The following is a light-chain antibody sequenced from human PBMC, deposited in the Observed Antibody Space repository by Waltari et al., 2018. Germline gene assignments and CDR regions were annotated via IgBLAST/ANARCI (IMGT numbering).Light chain of an antibody. V-gene: IGKV3-20*01. CDR2: HAS. Sequence: EIVLTQSPSTLSLSPGERATLYCRASQSVGRFLAWYQQKPGQAPRLLIYHASIRATGIPDRFSGSGSGTDFSLTISGLEPEDFAVYYCQKYVNLPATFGQGTKVEIK. J-gene: IGKJ1*01. CDR1: QSVGRF. CDR3: QKYVNLPAT.